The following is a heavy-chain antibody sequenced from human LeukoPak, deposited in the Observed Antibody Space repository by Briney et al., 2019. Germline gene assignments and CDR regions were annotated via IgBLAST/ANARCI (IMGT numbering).Heavy chain of an antibody. Sequence: GGSLRLSCAASGFTFSSYAMSWVRQAPGKGLEWVSAIRGSGGSTYYADSVKGRFTFSRDNSKNTLYLQMNSLRADDTAVYYCAKRSSGLIPYFDYWGQGTLVTVSS. J-gene: IGHJ4*02. V-gene: IGHV3-23*01. CDR3: AKRSSGLIPYFDY. CDR2: IRGSGGST. CDR1: GFTFSSYA. D-gene: IGHD6-19*01.